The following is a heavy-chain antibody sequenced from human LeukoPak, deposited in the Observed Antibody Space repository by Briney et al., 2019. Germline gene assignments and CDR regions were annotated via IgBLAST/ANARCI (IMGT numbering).Heavy chain of an antibody. CDR3: ARGDVVVVAATRLDY. J-gene: IGHJ4*02. D-gene: IGHD2-15*01. CDR1: GYTFTSYG. CDR2: ISAYNANT. V-gene: IGHV1-18*01. Sequence: ASVKVSCKASGYTFTSYGINWVRQAPGQGLEGMGWISAYNANTNYAQKVQGRVTMTTDTSTSTAYMELRSLRSDDTAVYYCARGDVVVVAATRLDYWGQGTLVTVSS.